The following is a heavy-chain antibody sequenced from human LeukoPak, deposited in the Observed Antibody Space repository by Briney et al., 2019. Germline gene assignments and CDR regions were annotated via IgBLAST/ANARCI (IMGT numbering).Heavy chain of an antibody. V-gene: IGHV4-39*01. D-gene: IGHD3-10*01. CDR2: IYHTWST. CDR3: ARHVRASGSGSYAFDI. J-gene: IGHJ3*02. CDR1: GGSISSSSYY. Sequence: SETLSLPWTVSGGSISSSSYYRGWIRQPPGKGLEWIGSIYHTWSTFYNPSLKSRVTISVDTSKNQFSLKLNSVTAADTAVYYCARHVRASGSGSYAFDIWGQGTMVTVSS.